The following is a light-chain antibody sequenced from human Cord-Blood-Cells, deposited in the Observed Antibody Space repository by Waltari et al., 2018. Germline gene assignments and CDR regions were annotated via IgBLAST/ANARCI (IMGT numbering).Light chain of an antibody. J-gene: IGKJ4*01. Sequence: EIVMTQSPGTLPVPPGERATLSCRASQSVSSKLAWYQQKPGQAPRLLIYGASTRAPGIPARFIGSGSGTEFTLTISSLQSEDFAVYYCQQYNNWPPLTFGGGTKVEIK. V-gene: IGKV3-15*01. CDR3: QQYNNWPPLT. CDR2: GAS. CDR1: QSVSSK.